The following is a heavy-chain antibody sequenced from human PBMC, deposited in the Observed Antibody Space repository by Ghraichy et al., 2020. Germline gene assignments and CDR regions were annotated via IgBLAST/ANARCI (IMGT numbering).Heavy chain of an antibody. CDR2: INHSGST. Sequence: ETPSLTCAVYGGSFSGYYWSWIRQPPGKGLEWIGEINHSGSTNYNPSLKSRVTISVDTSKNQFSLKLSSVTAADTAVYYCARGDIVVVVAATRVAHQFDYWGQGTLVTVSS. J-gene: IGHJ4*02. D-gene: IGHD2-15*01. CDR1: GGSFSGYY. V-gene: IGHV4-34*01. CDR3: ARGDIVVVVAATRVAHQFDY.